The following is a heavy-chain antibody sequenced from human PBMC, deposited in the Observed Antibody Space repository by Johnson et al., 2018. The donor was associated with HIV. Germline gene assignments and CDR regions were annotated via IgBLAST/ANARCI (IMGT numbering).Heavy chain of an antibody. Sequence: QVQLVESGGGVVQPGGSLRLSCAASGFTFSSYGMHWVRQAPGKGLEWVAVISYDGSNKYYADSVKGRFTISRDNSKNTLYLQMNSLRAEDTAVYYCAKDLDGYNSLDAFDIWGQGTMVTVSS. CDR1: GFTFSSYG. V-gene: IGHV3-33*05. CDR2: ISYDGSNK. CDR3: AKDLDGYNSLDAFDI. D-gene: IGHD5-24*01. J-gene: IGHJ3*02.